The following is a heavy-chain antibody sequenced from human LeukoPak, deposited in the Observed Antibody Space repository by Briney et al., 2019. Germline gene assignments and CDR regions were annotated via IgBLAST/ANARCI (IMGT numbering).Heavy chain of an antibody. D-gene: IGHD1-26*01. CDR3: ARSYSGSYEPQMERGFDI. Sequence: GESLKISCKGSGYSFTSYWIGWVRQLPGKGLEWMGIIYPGDSDTRYSPSFQGQVTISADNSITTAYLQWSSLKASDTAMYYCARSYSGSYEPQMERGFDIWAQGTMVTVSS. V-gene: IGHV5-51*01. CDR2: IYPGDSDT. J-gene: IGHJ3*02. CDR1: GYSFTSYW.